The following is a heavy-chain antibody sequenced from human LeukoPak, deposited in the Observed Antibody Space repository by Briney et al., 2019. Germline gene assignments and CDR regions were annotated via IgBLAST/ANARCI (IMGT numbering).Heavy chain of an antibody. CDR1: GGSFSGYY. J-gene: IGHJ4*02. CDR3: ARGAARHGDMDY. V-gene: IGHV4-34*01. Sequence: SETLSLTCAVYGGSFSGYYWSWIRQPPGKGLEWIGEINHSGSTNYNPSLKSRVTISVDTSKNQFSPKLSSVTAADTAVYYCARGAARHGDMDYWGQGTLVTVSS. CDR2: INHSGST. D-gene: IGHD6-6*01.